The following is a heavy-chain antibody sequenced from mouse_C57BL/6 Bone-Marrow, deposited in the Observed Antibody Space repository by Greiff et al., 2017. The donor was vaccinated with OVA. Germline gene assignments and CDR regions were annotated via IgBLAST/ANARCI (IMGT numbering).Heavy chain of an antibody. V-gene: IGHV1-82*01. CDR1: GYAFSSSW. J-gene: IGHJ1*03. CDR2: IYPGDGDT. D-gene: IGHD2-3*01. CDR3: ARKDGSYWYFDV. Sequence: VQLQQSGPELVKPGASVKISCKASGYAFSSSWMNWVKQRPGKGLEWIGRIYPGDGDTNYNGKFKGKATLTADKSSSTAYMQLSSLTSEDSAVYFCARKDGSYWYFDVWGTGTTVTVSS.